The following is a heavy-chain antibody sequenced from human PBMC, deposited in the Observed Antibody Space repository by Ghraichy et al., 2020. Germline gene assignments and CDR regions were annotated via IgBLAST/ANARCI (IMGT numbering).Heavy chain of an antibody. CDR1: GFTFSSSSYS. CDR3: ARGSYRSPDY. V-gene: IGHV3-48*02. D-gene: IGHD3-16*02. Sequence: GGSLRLSCAASGFTFSSSSYSMNWVRQAPGKGLEWVSYISSSSSTIYADSVKGRFTISRDNAKNLLYLQMNSLRDEDTAVYYCARGSYRSPDYWGQGTPVTVSS. J-gene: IGHJ4*02. CDR2: ISSSSST.